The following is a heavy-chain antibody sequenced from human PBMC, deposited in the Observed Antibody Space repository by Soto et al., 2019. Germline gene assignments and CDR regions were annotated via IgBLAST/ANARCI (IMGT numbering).Heavy chain of an antibody. CDR3: AKLDSGGWRGYLDY. CDR2: LSYDGSNK. D-gene: IGHD3-3*01. CDR1: GFSFSSYG. J-gene: IGHJ4*02. V-gene: IGHV3-30*18. Sequence: QVQLVESGGGGVQPGRSLRLSCAASGFSFSSYGMHWVRQAPGKGLEWVAVLSYDGSNKYYADSVKGRFTISRDNAKNTLHLQMNSLRAEDTAVYYCAKLDSGGWRGYLDYWGQGTLVTVSS.